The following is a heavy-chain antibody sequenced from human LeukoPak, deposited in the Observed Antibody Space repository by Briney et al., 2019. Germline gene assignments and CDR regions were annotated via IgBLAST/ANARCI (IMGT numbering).Heavy chain of an antibody. V-gene: IGHV4-31*03. CDR3: ARDSHCSSTSCYGPYYYGMDV. Sequence: TLSLTCTVSGGSISSGGYYWSWIREHPGKGLEWIGYIYYSGSTYYNPSLKSRVTISVDTSKNQFSLKLSSVTAADTAVYYCARDSHCSSTSCYGPYYYGMDVWGKGTTVTVSS. J-gene: IGHJ6*04. CDR1: GGSISSGGYY. CDR2: IYYSGST. D-gene: IGHD2-2*01.